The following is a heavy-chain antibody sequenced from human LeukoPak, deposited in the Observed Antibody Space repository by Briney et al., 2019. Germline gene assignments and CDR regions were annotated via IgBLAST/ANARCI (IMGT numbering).Heavy chain of an antibody. V-gene: IGHV3-64D*06. CDR3: VKDLRDYGETLDY. Sequence: PGGSLRLSCSASGFTFSSYAMHWVRQAPGKGLEYVSAISSNGGSTYYADSVKGRFTISRDNSKNMLYLQMSSLRAEDTAVYYCVKDLRDYGETLDYWGQGTLVTVSS. J-gene: IGHJ4*02. CDR2: ISSNGGST. D-gene: IGHD4-17*01. CDR1: GFTFSSYA.